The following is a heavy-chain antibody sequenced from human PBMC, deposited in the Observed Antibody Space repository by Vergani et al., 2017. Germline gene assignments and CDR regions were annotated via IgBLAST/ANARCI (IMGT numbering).Heavy chain of an antibody. CDR1: GFTFSTYA. J-gene: IGHJ4*01. Sequence: EVQLVESGGGLVKPGRSLRLSCAASGFTFSTYAMNWVRQAPGKGLEWVSFISTSSSYIYYADSVKGRFTISRDNAKNSLYLQMNNLRAEDTAVYYCARDTRGPEGADYWGQGTLVTVSS. CDR2: ISTSSSYI. V-gene: IGHV3-21*02. CDR3: ARDTRGPEGADY. D-gene: IGHD1-14*01.